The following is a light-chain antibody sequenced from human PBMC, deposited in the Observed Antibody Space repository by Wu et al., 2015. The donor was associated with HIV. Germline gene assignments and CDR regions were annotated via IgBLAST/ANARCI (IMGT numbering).Light chain of an antibody. CDR1: QSISSY. CDR3: QKYNTAPWT. V-gene: IGKV1-27*01. CDR2: AAS. J-gene: IGKJ1*01. Sequence: DIQMTQSPSSLSASVGDRVTITCRASQSISSYLNWYQQKPGEAPKLLIYAASSLQSGVPSRFSGSGSGTDFTLTISSLQPEDVATYYCQKYNTAPWTFGQGTKVEMK.